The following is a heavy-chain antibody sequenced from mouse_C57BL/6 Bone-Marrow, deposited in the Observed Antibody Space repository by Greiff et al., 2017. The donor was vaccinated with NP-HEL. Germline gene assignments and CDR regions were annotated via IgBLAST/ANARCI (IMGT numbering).Heavy chain of an antibody. J-gene: IGHJ3*01. V-gene: IGHV1-64*01. D-gene: IGHD1-1*01. Sequence: VQLQQSGAELVKPGASVKLSCKASGYTFTSYWMHWVKQRPGQGLEWIGMIHPNSGSTNYNEKFKSKATLTVDKSSSTAYMQLSSLTSEDSAVYYCARDHYGSSYSAWFAYWGQGTLVTVSA. CDR1: GYTFTSYW. CDR2: IHPNSGST. CDR3: ARDHYGSSYSAWFAY.